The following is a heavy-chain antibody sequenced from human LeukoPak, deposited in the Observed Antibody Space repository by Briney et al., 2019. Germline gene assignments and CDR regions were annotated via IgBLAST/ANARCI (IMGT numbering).Heavy chain of an antibody. V-gene: IGHV3-21*01. J-gene: IGHJ4*02. Sequence: GGSLRLSCAASGFTFSSYSMNWVRQDPGKGLEWVSSISSSSSYIYYADSVKGRFTISRDNAMNSLYLQMNSLRAEDTAVYYCARALITMVRGVSPLDYWGQGTLVTVSS. CDR1: GFTFSSYS. CDR3: ARALITMVRGVSPLDY. D-gene: IGHD3-10*01. CDR2: ISSSSSYI.